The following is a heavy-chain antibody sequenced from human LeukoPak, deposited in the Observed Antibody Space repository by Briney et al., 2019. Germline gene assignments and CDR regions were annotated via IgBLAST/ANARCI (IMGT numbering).Heavy chain of an antibody. CDR3: AKVPVSGSYLYYFDY. Sequence: GGSLRLSCAASGFTFSSYAMSWVRQAPGKGLEWVSAISGSGGSTYYADSVKGRFTISRDNSKNTLYLQMYSLRAEDTAVYYCAKVPVSGSYLYYFDYWGQGTLVTVSS. J-gene: IGHJ4*02. CDR2: ISGSGGST. D-gene: IGHD1-26*01. CDR1: GFTFSSYA. V-gene: IGHV3-23*01.